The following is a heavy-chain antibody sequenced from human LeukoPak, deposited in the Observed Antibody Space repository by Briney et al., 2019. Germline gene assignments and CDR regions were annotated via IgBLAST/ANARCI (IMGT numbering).Heavy chain of an antibody. D-gene: IGHD5-18*01. CDR3: ARGPRGYSYGQSNWFDP. CDR2: INPSGGST. Sequence: ASVKVSCKASGYTFTSYYMHWVQQAPGQGLEWMGIINPSGGSTSYAQKFQGRVTMTRDPSTSTVYMELSSLRSEDTAVYYCARGPRGYSYGQSNWFDPWGQGTLVTVSS. CDR1: GYTFTSYY. V-gene: IGHV1-46*03. J-gene: IGHJ5*02.